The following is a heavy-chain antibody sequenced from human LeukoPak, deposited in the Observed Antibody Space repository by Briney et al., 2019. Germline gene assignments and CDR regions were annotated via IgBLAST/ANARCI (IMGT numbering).Heavy chain of an antibody. Sequence: SETLSLTCTVPGGSISSYYWSWIRQPPGKGLEWIGYIYYSGSTNYNPSLKSRVTISVDTSKNQFSLKLSSVTAADTAVYYCARRVSSFCFDYWGQGTLVTVSS. D-gene: IGHD3-16*02. J-gene: IGHJ4*02. CDR2: IYYSGST. CDR1: GGSISSYY. V-gene: IGHV4-59*08. CDR3: ARRVSSFCFDY.